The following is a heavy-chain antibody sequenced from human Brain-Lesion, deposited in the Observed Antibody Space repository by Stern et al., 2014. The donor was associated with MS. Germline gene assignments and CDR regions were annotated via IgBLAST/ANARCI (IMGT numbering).Heavy chain of an antibody. CDR1: GGSVSSTSYA. D-gene: IGHD2-15*01. V-gene: IGHV4-39*01. Sequence: QLQLQESGPGLVKPSETLSLTCTVAGGSVSSTSYAWAWIRQPPGKGLEWIGTLYYSGNTYYSPSLKSRLTISLDTSKNQFSLQRRSVTAADTAVYYCAGEEDIRYCSGGSCTGNWFDPWGQGTLVTVSS. CDR2: LYYSGNT. CDR3: AGEEDIRYCSGGSCTGNWFDP. J-gene: IGHJ5*02.